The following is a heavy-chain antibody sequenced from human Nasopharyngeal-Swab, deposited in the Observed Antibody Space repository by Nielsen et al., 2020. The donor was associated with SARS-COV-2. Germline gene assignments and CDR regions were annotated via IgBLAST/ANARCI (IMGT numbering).Heavy chain of an antibody. CDR2: IKHDGSDK. CDR1: GITFSSYW. J-gene: IGHJ4*02. Sequence: GESLMISCEASGITFSSYWMSWVRQPPGKGLEWVANIKHDGSDKNYVDSVKGRFTISRDNAKNLLFLQMNNLRAEDTALYYCTRDPYSTPPDYWGQGTLVTVSS. CDR3: TRDPYSTPPDY. D-gene: IGHD6-13*01. V-gene: IGHV3-7*01.